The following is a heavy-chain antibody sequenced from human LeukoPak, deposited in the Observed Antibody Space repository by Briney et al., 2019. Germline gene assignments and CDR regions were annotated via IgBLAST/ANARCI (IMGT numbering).Heavy chain of an antibody. CDR1: GGSISSSSYY. D-gene: IGHD6-19*01. CDR3: ARAPGKQWLVYNWFDP. J-gene: IGHJ5*02. Sequence: SETLSLTCTVSGGSISSSSYYWDWIRQPPGKGLEWIGSIYYSGSTYYNPSLKSRVTISVDTSKNQFSLKLSSVTAADTAVYYCARAPGKQWLVYNWFDPWGQGTLVTVSS. V-gene: IGHV4-39*07. CDR2: IYYSGST.